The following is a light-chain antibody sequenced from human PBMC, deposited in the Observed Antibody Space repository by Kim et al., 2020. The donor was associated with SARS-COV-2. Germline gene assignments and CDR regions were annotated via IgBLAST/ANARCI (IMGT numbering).Light chain of an antibody. CDR1: SSNIGSNY. CDR3: AAWDDSLSGPL. CDR2: RNN. V-gene: IGLV1-47*01. Sequence: GQRVNISCSGSSSNIGSNYVYWYQQLPGTAPKLLIYRNNQRPSGVPDRFSGSKSGTSASLAISGLRSEDEADYYCAAWDDSLSGPLFGGGTQLTVL. J-gene: IGLJ2*01.